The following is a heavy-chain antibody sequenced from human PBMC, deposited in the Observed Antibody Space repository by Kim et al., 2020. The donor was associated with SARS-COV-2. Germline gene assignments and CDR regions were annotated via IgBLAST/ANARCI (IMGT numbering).Heavy chain of an antibody. Sequence: ASVKVSCKVSGYTLTELSMHWVRQAPGKGLEWMGGFDPEDGETIYAQKFQGRVTMTEDTSTDTAYMELSSLRSEDTAVYYCATPTQWELLLDAFDIWGQGTMVTVSS. V-gene: IGHV1-24*01. CDR2: FDPEDGET. CDR1: GYTLTELS. J-gene: IGHJ3*02. D-gene: IGHD1-26*01. CDR3: ATPTQWELLLDAFDI.